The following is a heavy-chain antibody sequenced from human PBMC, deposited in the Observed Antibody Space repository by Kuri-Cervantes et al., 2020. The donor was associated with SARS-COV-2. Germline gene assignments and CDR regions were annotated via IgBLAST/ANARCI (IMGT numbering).Heavy chain of an antibody. D-gene: IGHD4-17*01. Sequence: SETLSLTCTVSGGSISSYYWSWIRQPPGKGLEWIGEINHSGSTNYNPSLKSRVTISVDTSKNQFSLKLSSVTAADTAVYYCARDGRYGELNWFDPWGQGTLVTVSS. J-gene: IGHJ5*02. CDR2: INHSGST. CDR1: GGSISSYY. V-gene: IGHV4-34*01. CDR3: ARDGRYGELNWFDP.